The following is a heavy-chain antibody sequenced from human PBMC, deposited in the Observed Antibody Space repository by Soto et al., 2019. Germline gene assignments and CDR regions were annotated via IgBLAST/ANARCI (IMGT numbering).Heavy chain of an antibody. V-gene: IGHV3-21*06. CDR1: TFNSYS. J-gene: IGHJ5*02. D-gene: IGHD1-26*01. CDR2: ISSGSAYI. Sequence: EVQLVESGGGLVKPGGSLRLSCSFTFNSYSLNWVRQAPGKGLEWVASISSGSAYIKYADSVKGQFTISRDNANNFLYLQMSSMRVDATALYYCTRDQGGSYDSWFDPWGQGTLVTVSS. CDR3: TRDQGGSYDSWFDP.